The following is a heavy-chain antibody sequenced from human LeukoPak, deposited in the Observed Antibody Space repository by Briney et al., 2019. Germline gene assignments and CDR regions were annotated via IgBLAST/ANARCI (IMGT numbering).Heavy chain of an antibody. CDR3: ARHIGYSAWNPDY. CDR2: IYPYDSDT. V-gene: IGHV5-51*01. Sequence: GESLKISCKASGYSFTSYWIGWVRQKPGKGLEWMGIIYPYDSDTRYSPSFQGQVTISADESISTAYLQWSNLKASDTAMYYCARHIGYSAWNPDYWGQGTLVTVSS. J-gene: IGHJ4*02. D-gene: IGHD5-12*01. CDR1: GYSFTSYW.